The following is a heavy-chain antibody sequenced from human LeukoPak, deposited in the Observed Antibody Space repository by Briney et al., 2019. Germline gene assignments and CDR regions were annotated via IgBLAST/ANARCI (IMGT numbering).Heavy chain of an antibody. CDR2: ISYDGSNK. J-gene: IGHJ6*02. CDR1: GFTFSSYA. V-gene: IGHV3-30-3*01. CDR3: ARGRNQLLLYYYGMDV. Sequence: GGSLRLSCAASGFTFSSYAMHWVRQAPGKGLEWVAVISYDGSNKYYADSVKGRFTISRDNSKNTLYLHMNSLRAEDTAVYYCARGRNQLLLYYYGMDVWGQGTTVTVSS. D-gene: IGHD2-2*01.